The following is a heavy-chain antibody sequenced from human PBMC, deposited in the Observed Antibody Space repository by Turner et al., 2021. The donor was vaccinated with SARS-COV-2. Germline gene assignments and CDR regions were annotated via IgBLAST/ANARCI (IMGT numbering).Heavy chain of an antibody. J-gene: IGHJ4*02. CDR3: ARQAAGQGLDY. D-gene: IGHD3-10*01. CDR2: IYYSGTT. V-gene: IGHV4-39*01. CDR1: RGSISSSSYF. Sequence: QVQLQESGPGLVKPSETLSLTCTVSRGSISSSSYFWGWIRQPPTKELEWIGSIYYSGTTYSNPSLKSRVSLSIDPSKNQFSLNLTAVTAADTGLFYCARQAAGQGLDYWGRGILVTVSS.